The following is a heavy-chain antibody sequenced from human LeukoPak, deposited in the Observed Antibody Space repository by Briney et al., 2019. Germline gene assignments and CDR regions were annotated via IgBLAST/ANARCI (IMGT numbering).Heavy chain of an antibody. V-gene: IGHV1-69*13. CDR2: IIPIFGTA. CDR3: ARGVYYGSGSYYSWGGMDV. J-gene: IGHJ6*02. Sequence: GASVKVSCKASGYTFTSYGISWVRQAPGQGLEWMGGIIPIFGTANYAQKFQGRVTITADESTSTAYMELSSLRSEDTAVYYCARGVYYGSGSYYSWGGMDVWGQGTTVTVSS. CDR1: GYTFTSYG. D-gene: IGHD3-10*01.